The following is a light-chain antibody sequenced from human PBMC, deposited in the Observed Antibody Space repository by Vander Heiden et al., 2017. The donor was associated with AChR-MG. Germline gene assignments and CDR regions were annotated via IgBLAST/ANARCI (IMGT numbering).Light chain of an antibody. CDR3: QQRSNWPGT. CDR2: DAS. J-gene: IGKJ5*01. CDR1: QSVSSY. V-gene: IGKV3-11*01. Sequence: ELVLTQSPATLPLSPGERATLSCRASQSVSSYLAWYQQKPGQAPRLLIYDASNRATGIPARFSGSGSGTDFTLTISSLEPEDFAVYYCQQRSNWPGTFGQGTRLEIK.